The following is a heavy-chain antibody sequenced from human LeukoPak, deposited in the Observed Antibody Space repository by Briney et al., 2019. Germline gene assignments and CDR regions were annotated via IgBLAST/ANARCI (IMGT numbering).Heavy chain of an antibody. V-gene: IGHV4-61*02. D-gene: IGHD3-10*01. CDR2: IYTSGST. CDR3: ARSIWFGEPN. Sequence: SQTLSLTCTVSGGSISSGSYYWSWIRQPAGKGLEWIGRIYTSGSTNYNPSLKSRVTISVDTSKNQFSLKLSSVTAADTAVYYCARSIWFGEPNWSQGTLVTVSS. CDR1: GGSISSGSYY. J-gene: IGHJ4*02.